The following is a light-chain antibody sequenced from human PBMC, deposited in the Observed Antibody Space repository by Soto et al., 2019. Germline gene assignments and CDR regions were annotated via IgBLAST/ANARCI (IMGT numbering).Light chain of an antibody. CDR2: NNI. J-gene: IGLJ1*01. CDR3: QSYDNSLTGSLV. Sequence: QSVLTQPPSVSGAPGQRVTISCTGSNSNIGAGYDVHWYQQLPGTAPKLLIHNNINRPSGVPDRFSGSKSGTSASLAITGLQAEDEADYYCQSYDNSLTGSLVFGTVTQLTVL. CDR1: NSNIGAGYD. V-gene: IGLV1-40*01.